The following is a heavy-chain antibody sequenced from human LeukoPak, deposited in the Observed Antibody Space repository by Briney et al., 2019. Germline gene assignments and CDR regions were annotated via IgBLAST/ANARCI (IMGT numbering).Heavy chain of an antibody. D-gene: IGHD2-21*02. CDR1: GGSISSYY. J-gene: IGHJ4*02. CDR2: IYYSGST. Sequence: PSETLSLTCTVSGGSISSYYWSWIRQPPGKGLEWIGYIYYSGSTNYNPSLKSRVTISVDTSKNQFSLKLSSVTAADTAVYYCARVAYCGGDCYSYIDYWGQGTPVTVSS. CDR3: ARVAYCGGDCYSYIDY. V-gene: IGHV4-59*01.